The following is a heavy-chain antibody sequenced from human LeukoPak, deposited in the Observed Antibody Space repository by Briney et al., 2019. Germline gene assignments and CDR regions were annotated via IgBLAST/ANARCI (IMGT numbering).Heavy chain of an antibody. D-gene: IGHD6-19*01. CDR1: GYTFTSYG. J-gene: IGHJ4*02. Sequence: ASVKVSCKASGYTFTSYGISWVRQAPGQGLEWMGWISAYNGNTNYAQKLQGRVTMTTDTSTSTAYMELRSLRSDDTAVYYCARDQWVSGWYEHGYWGQGTLVTVSS. CDR2: ISAYNGNT. V-gene: IGHV1-18*01. CDR3: ARDQWVSGWYEHGY.